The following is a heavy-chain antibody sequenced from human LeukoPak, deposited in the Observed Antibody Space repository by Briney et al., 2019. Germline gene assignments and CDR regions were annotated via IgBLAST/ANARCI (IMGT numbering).Heavy chain of an antibody. Sequence: ASVTVSCTASGYTFTGYYMHWVRQAPRPGLEWMGWINPNSGGTNYAQKFQGRVTMTRDTSISTAYMELSRLRSDDTAVYYCARDVGQLRYFDWLSYWGQGTLVTVSS. V-gene: IGHV1-2*02. CDR3: ARDVGQLRYFDWLSY. CDR1: GYTFTGYY. J-gene: IGHJ4*02. CDR2: INPNSGGT. D-gene: IGHD3-9*01.